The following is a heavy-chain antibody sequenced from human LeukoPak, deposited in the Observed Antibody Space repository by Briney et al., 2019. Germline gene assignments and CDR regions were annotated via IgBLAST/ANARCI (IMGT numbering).Heavy chain of an antibody. CDR1: GFTFDDYG. CDR3: ARVSVWSSSLAGGPFDP. J-gene: IGHJ5*02. D-gene: IGHD6-13*01. V-gene: IGHV3-20*04. Sequence: PGGSLRLSCAASGFTFDDYGMSWVRQAPGKGLEWVSGINWIGGRPGYADPVKGRFTISRDNAKNSLYLQMNSLRAEDTALYYCARVSVWSSSLAGGPFDPWGQGTLVTVSS. CDR2: INWIGGRP.